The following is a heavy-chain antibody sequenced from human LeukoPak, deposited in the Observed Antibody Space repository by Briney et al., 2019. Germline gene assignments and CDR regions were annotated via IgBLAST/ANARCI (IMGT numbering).Heavy chain of an antibody. Sequence: PSETLSLTCSVSGGSISGYYWSWIRQPPGKGLEWIGYIYYSGSTNYNPSLKSRVTISVDTSKNQFSLSLSSVTAADTAVYYCASPGITTRRAGFDYWGQGTLVTVSS. CDR1: GGSISGYY. V-gene: IGHV4-59*13. D-gene: IGHD6-6*01. CDR3: ASPGITTRRAGFDY. CDR2: IYYSGST. J-gene: IGHJ4*02.